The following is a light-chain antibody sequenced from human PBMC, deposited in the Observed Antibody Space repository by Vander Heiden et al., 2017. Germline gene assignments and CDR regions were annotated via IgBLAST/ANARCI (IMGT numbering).Light chain of an antibody. J-gene: IGLJ3*02. CDR2: GTS. CDR1: SSNIGAGH. Sequence: QSILTQPPSASGTPGPRVTIDCSGSSSNIGAGHVNWYQQLPGAAPKVLSYGTSQRPSGVADRFSGSKSGTSATLAISGLRSDDEADYYCASWDDSLSVVLFGGGTRLTVL. V-gene: IGLV1-47*01. CDR3: ASWDDSLSVVL.